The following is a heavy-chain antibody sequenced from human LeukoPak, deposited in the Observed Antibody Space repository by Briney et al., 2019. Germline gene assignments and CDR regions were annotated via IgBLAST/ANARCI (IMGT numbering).Heavy chain of an antibody. V-gene: IGHV3-30*15. CDR2: ISYDGSKK. CDR3: ARDSDYYDRSGHKY. Sequence: GGSLRLSCAASGFTFRSYAMHWVRQAPGKGPDWVAVISYDGSKKYYADSVRGRFTISRDNSKNSLYLQMSSLRVDDTAVYYCARDSDYYDRSGHKYWGQGTLVTVSS. D-gene: IGHD3-22*01. J-gene: IGHJ4*02. CDR1: GFTFRSYA.